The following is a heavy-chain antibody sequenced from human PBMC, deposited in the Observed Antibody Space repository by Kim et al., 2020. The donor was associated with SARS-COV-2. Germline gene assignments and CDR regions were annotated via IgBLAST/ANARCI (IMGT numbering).Heavy chain of an antibody. J-gene: IGHJ5*02. V-gene: IGHV4-34*01. Sequence: SETLSLTCAVYGGSFSGYYWSWIRQPPGKGLEWIGEINHSGSTNYNPSLKSRVTISVDTSKNQFSLKLSSVTAADTAVYYCARGHHSNSNWFDPWGQGTLVTVSS. CDR1: GGSFSGYY. CDR2: INHSGST. D-gene: IGHD4-4*01. CDR3: ARGHHSNSNWFDP.